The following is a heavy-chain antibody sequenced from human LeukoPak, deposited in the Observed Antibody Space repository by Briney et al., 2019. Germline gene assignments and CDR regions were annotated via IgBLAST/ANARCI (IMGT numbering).Heavy chain of an antibody. V-gene: IGHV4-4*07. CDR1: GVSIRSNY. Sequence: MPSEALSLTCTASGVSIRSNYGVCVRQPAGKGLEWIGRIYTSGSTNYNPSLKSRVTMSVDTSKNQFSLRLSSVTAADTAVYYCARDTVTFDPWGQGTLVTVSS. J-gene: IGHJ5*02. CDR3: ARDTVTFDP. D-gene: IGHD4-17*01. CDR2: IYTSGST.